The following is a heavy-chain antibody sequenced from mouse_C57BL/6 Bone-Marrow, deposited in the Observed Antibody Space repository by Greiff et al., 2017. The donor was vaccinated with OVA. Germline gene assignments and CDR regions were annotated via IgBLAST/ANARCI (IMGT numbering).Heavy chain of an antibody. CDR2: IDPETGGT. CDR1: GYTFTDYE. Sequence: QVQLQQSGAELVRPGASVTLSCKASGYTFTDYEMHWVKQTPVHGLEWIGAIDPETGGTAYNQKFKGKAILTADKSSSTAYMELRSLTSDDSAVYYCTNYGYYFDYWGQGTTLTVSS. D-gene: IGHD1-1*01. CDR3: TNYGYYFDY. V-gene: IGHV1-15*01. J-gene: IGHJ2*01.